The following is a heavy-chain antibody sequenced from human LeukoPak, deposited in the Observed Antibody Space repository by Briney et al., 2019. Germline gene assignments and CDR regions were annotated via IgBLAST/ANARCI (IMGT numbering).Heavy chain of an antibody. CDR1: GFTFSSYG. J-gene: IGHJ4*02. D-gene: IGHD6-19*01. V-gene: IGHV3-30*18. CDR2: ISYDGSNK. CDR3: AKGGQFFDY. Sequence: GGSLRLSCAASGFTFSSYGMHWVRQAPGKGLEWVAVISYDGSNKYYADSVKGRFTISRDNSKNTLYPQMNSLRAEDTAVYYCAKGGQFFDYWGQGTLVTVSS.